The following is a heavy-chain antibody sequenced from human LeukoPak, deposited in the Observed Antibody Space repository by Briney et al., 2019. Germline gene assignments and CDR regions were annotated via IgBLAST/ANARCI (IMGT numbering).Heavy chain of an antibody. V-gene: IGHV3-23*01. Sequence: GESLKISCAASGFTFNNYAMSWVRQAPGKGLEWVSAITGSGDDTYHADSVKGRFTISRDNSKNTLYLQMNSLRAEDTAVYYCAKGSRTSRPYYFDFWGQEILVTVSS. CDR2: ITGSGDDT. CDR3: AKGSRTSRPYYFDF. CDR1: GFTFNNYA. D-gene: IGHD3/OR15-3a*01. J-gene: IGHJ4*02.